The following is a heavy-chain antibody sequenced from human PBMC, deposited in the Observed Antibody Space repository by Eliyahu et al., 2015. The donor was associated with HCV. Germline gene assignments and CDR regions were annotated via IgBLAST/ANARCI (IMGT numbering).Heavy chain of an antibody. D-gene: IGHD3-3*01. J-gene: IGHJ6*03. V-gene: IGHV3-21*01. Sequence: EVQLVESGGGLVKPGGSLRLSCAASGFTFSSYTMNWVRQAPGEGAGWGSSISSSSSYIYYADSVKGRFTISRDNAKNSLSLQMKSLRAEDTAVYYCARVLPHMDVWGKGTTVTVSS. CDR1: GFTFSSYT. CDR3: ARVLPHMDV. CDR2: ISSSSSYI.